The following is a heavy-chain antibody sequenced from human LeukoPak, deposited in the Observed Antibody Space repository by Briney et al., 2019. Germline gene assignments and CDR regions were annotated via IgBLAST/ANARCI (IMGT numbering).Heavy chain of an antibody. J-gene: IGHJ3*02. CDR3: ARVGIASAINDAFDI. CDR1: GFTFSSYS. CDR2: ISSSSSYI. D-gene: IGHD6-25*01. Sequence: GGSLRLSCAASGFTFSSYSMNWVRQAPGKGLEWVSSISSSSSYIYYADSVKGRFTISRDNAKNSLFLQMNSLRAEDTAVYYCARVGIASAINDAFDIWGQGTMVTVSS. V-gene: IGHV3-21*01.